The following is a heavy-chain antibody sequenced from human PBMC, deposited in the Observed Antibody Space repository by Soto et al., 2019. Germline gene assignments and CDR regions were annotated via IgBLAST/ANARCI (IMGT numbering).Heavy chain of an antibody. CDR3: TRSGSGWYKYYYYCMDV. CDR2: IRSKANSYAT. Sequence: EVQLVESGGGLVQPGGSLKLSCAASGFTFSGSAMHWVRQASGKGLEWVGRIRSKANSYATAYAASVKGRFTISRDDSKNTAYLQMNSLKTEDTAVYYCTRSGSGWYKYYYYCMDVWGQGTTVTVSS. V-gene: IGHV3-73*01. J-gene: IGHJ6*02. CDR1: GFTFSGSA. D-gene: IGHD6-19*01.